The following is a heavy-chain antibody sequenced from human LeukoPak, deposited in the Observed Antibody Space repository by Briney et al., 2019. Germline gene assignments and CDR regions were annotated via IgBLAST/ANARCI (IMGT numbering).Heavy chain of an antibody. D-gene: IGHD5-18*01. J-gene: IGHJ5*02. CDR1: GFTFSSYG. CDR3: ANGKRGYSYGFDP. V-gene: IGHV3-30*02. CDR2: IRYDGSNK. Sequence: GGSLRLSCAASGFTFSSYGMHWVRQAPGKGLEWVAFIRYDGSNKYYADSVKGRFTISRDNSKNTLYLQMNSLRAEDTAVYYCANGKRGYSYGFDPWGQGTLVTVSS.